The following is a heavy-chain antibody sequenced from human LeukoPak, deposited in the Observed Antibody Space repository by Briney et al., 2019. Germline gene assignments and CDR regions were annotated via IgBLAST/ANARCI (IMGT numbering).Heavy chain of an antibody. D-gene: IGHD2-2*01. CDR2: MNPNSGNT. CDR3: AGGYCSSTSCYADMAY. J-gene: IGHJ4*02. V-gene: IGHV1-8*03. CDR1: GYTFTSYD. Sequence: ASVKVSCKASGYTFTSYDINWVRQATGQGLEWMGWMNPNSGNTGYAQKFQGRVTITRNTSISTAYMELRSLRSDDTAVYYCAGGYCSSTSCYADMAYWGQGTLVTVSS.